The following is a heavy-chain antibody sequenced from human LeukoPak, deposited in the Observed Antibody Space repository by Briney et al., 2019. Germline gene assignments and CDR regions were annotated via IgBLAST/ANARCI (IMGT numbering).Heavy chain of an antibody. Sequence: ASVKVSCRASGYTFTGYYMHWVRQAPGQGLEWMGWINPNSGGTNYAQKFQGRVTMTRDTSISTAYMELSRLRSDDTAVYYCARDFHTPGVGYYIDVWGKGTTVTVSS. J-gene: IGHJ6*03. CDR3: ARDFHTPGVGYYIDV. V-gene: IGHV1-2*02. CDR1: GYTFTGYY. D-gene: IGHD3-10*01. CDR2: INPNSGGT.